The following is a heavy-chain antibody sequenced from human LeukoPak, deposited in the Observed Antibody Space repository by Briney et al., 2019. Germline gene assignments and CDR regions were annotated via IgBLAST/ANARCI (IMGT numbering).Heavy chain of an antibody. CDR2: ISYDGSNK. CDR1: GFTFSSYA. Sequence: GGSLRLSCAASGFTFSSYAMHWVRQAPGKGLEWVAVISYDGSNKYYADSVKGRFTISRDNSKDTLYLQMNSLRAEDTAVYYCARGFDDIVVVPVGYGMDVWGQGTTVTVSS. D-gene: IGHD2-2*01. J-gene: IGHJ6*02. CDR3: ARGFDDIVVVPVGYGMDV. V-gene: IGHV3-30-3*01.